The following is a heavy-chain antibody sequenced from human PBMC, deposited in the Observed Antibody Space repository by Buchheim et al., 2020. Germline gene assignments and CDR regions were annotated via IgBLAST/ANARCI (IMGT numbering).Heavy chain of an antibody. Sequence: QVQLVESGGGVVQPGRSLRLSCAASGFTFSSYAMHWVRQAPGKGLEWVAVISYDGSNKYYADSVKGRFTISRDNSKNTLYLQMNSLRAEDTAVYYCARTYSPLGESYYFGYWGQGTL. CDR2: ISYDGSNK. D-gene: IGHD3-16*01. J-gene: IGHJ4*02. CDR1: GFTFSSYA. CDR3: ARTYSPLGESYYFGY. V-gene: IGHV3-30-3*01.